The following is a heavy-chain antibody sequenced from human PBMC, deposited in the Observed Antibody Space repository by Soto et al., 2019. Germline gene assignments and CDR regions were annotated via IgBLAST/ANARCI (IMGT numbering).Heavy chain of an antibody. V-gene: IGHV3-30*18. J-gene: IGHJ4*02. CDR1: GFTFSSYG. CDR3: AKSRVYSGYPQDY. D-gene: IGHD5-12*01. Sequence: GGSLRLSCAASGFTFSSYGMHWVRQAPGKGLEWVAVISYDGSNKYYADSVKGRFTISRDNSKNTLYLQMNSLRDEDTAVYYCAKSRVYSGYPQDYWGQGT. CDR2: ISYDGSNK.